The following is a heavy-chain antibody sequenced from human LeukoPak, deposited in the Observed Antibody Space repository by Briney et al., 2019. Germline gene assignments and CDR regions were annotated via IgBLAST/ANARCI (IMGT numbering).Heavy chain of an antibody. V-gene: IGHV3-21*01. CDR2: ISSSSSYI. CDR3: ARDCTNGVCYSGLDY. CDR1: GFTFSSYS. D-gene: IGHD2-8*01. Sequence: GGSLRLSCAASGFTFSSYSMNWVRQAPGKGLEWVSSISSSSSYIYYADSVKGRFTISRDNAKNSLYLQMNSLRAEDTAVYYYARDCTNGVCYSGLDYWGQGTLVTVSS. J-gene: IGHJ4*02.